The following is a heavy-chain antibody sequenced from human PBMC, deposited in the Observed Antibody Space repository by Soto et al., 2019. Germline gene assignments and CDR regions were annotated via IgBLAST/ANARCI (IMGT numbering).Heavy chain of an antibody. V-gene: IGHV4-59*12. CDR3: ARGYGDYVSDY. CDR2: NYYCGST. D-gene: IGHD4-17*01. J-gene: IGHJ4*02. CDR1: GGSISSYY. Sequence: QVQLQESGPGLVKPSETLSLTCTVSGGSISSYYWNWFRQPPGKGLAWIGYNYYCGSTNYNPSLKSRVTISVDTTKNQFSLKLSSVTAADKAVYYCARGYGDYVSDYWGQGTQVTVSS.